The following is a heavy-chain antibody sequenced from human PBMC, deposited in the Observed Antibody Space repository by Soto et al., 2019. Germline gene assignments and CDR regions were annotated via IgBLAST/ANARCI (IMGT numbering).Heavy chain of an antibody. V-gene: IGHV4-39*01. CDR1: GGSISSSSYY. J-gene: IGHJ6*02. CDR3: ARQTTYYDILTGYYYYYYGMDV. D-gene: IGHD3-9*01. CDR2: IYYSGST. Sequence: QLQLQESGPGLVKPSETLSLTCTVSGGSISSSSYYWGWIRQPPGKGLEWIGSIYYSGSTYYNPSLMSRVTISVDTSKNQFSLKLSSVTGADTAVYYCARQTTYYDILTGYYYYYYGMDVWGQGTTVTVSS.